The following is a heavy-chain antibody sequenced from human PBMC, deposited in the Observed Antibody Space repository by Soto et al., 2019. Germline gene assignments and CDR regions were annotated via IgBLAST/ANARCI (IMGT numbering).Heavy chain of an antibody. Sequence: ASVKVSCKASGYTFTGYYMHWVRQAPGQGLEWMGWINPNSGGTNYAQKFQGWVTMTRDTSISTAYMELSRLRSDDTAVYYCATGNYQYDILTQGLDYWGQGTLVTVSS. CDR2: INPNSGGT. D-gene: IGHD3-9*01. J-gene: IGHJ4*02. V-gene: IGHV1-2*04. CDR1: GYTFTGYY. CDR3: ATGNYQYDILTQGLDY.